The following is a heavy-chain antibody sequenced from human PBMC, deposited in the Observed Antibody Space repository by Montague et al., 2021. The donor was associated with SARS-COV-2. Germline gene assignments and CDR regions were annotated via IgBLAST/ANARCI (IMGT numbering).Heavy chain of an antibody. V-gene: IGHV3-21*01. CDR2: ISATGSYI. CDR1: GLSFSDYD. CDR3: TADPEVQKHRLVHFDY. Sequence: SLRLSCAASGLSFSDYDMHWVRQAPGKGLEWVSSISATGSYIYYGDSVKGRFAISRDNAKRSLYLQMDSLRAEDTAVYYCTADPEVQKHRLVHFDYWGQGTLVTVSS. D-gene: IGHD6-13*01. J-gene: IGHJ4*02.